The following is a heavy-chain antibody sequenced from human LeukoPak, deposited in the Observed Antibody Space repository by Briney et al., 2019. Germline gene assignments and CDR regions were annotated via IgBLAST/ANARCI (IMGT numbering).Heavy chain of an antibody. V-gene: IGHV1-18*01. J-gene: IGHJ4*02. CDR2: ISAYDANT. CDR1: GYTFTSYG. CDR3: ARDHSSGWYSPLDY. D-gene: IGHD6-19*01. Sequence: ASVKVSCKASGYTFTSYGISWVRQAPGQGLEWMGWISAYDANTNYAQKLQGRVTMTTDTSTSTAYMELRSLRSDDTAVYYCARDHSSGWYSPLDYWGQGTLVTVSS.